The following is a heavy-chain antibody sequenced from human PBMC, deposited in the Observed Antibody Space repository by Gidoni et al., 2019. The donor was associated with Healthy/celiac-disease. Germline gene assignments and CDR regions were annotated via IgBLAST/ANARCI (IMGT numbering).Heavy chain of an antibody. CDR1: GSTFSSYS. CDR2: ISSSSSYI. CDR3: ARSRLRFLEWLSGY. Sequence: EVQLVESGGGLVTLGGSLRLSWAASGSTFSSYSMNWVRQAPGKGMEWVSSISSSSSYIYYADPVKGRFTIARDNAKNSLYLQMNSLRAEDTAVYYCARSRLRFLEWLSGYWGQGTLVTVSS. V-gene: IGHV3-21*06. D-gene: IGHD3-3*01. J-gene: IGHJ4*02.